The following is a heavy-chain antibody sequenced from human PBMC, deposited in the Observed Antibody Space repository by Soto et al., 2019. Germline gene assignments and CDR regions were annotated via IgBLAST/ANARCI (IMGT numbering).Heavy chain of an antibody. CDR2: ISTASDT. CDR3: ARGHYTMDV. Sequence: QVQLMQSGGGLVKPGGSLRISCAASGSMFSDYYMTWIRQTPVKGLEWVAYISTASDTTYVDSVRGRFTIYRDNARNSLYLQMNSLRAEASAVYFCARGHYTMDVWGQGTTVTVS. J-gene: IGHJ6*02. CDR1: GSMFSDYY. V-gene: IGHV3-11*03.